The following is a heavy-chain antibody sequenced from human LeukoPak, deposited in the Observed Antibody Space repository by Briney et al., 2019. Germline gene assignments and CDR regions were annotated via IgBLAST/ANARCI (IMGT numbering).Heavy chain of an antibody. Sequence: PSETLSLTCTVSGGSITRSNYYWGWIRQAPGKGLEWIGNVYSSGGSYYNPSLRSRVTISLDTSKNRFSLLVSSVTAADTAVYYCARHQAITPYDSSAIDYWGQGILVTVSS. J-gene: IGHJ4*02. CDR3: ARHQAITPYDSSAIDY. CDR2: VYSSGGS. V-gene: IGHV4-39*01. D-gene: IGHD3-22*01. CDR1: GGSITRSNYY.